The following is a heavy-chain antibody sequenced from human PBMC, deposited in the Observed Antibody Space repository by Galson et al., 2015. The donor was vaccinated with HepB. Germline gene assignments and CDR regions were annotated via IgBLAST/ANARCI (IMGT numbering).Heavy chain of an antibody. V-gene: IGHV3-7*01. CDR2: IRRDESEK. Sequence: SLRLSCAASRFTFSSYWMSWVRQAPGKGLEWVANIRRDESEKYYVDSVKGRFTISRDNAKNSLYLQMNSLTAEDTAIYYCARVSSLRVSDVVLVPGASYYYYYMAVWGKGTTVTVSS. J-gene: IGHJ6*03. D-gene: IGHD2-2*01. CDR1: RFTFSSYW. CDR3: ARVSSLRVSDVVLVPGASYYYYYMAV.